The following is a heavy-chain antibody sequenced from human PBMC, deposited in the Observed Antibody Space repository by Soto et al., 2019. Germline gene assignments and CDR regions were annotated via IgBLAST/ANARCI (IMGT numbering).Heavy chain of an antibody. J-gene: IGHJ4*02. Sequence: GSLRLSCAASGFTISDYSMNCVRQAPGKGLEWLSFITSSTTTIYYADSVKGRFTISRDNAKNSLYLQMNSLRDEDTAVYFCARDRRTITAGIFDSWGQGTLVTSPQ. CDR2: ITSSTTTI. CDR1: GFTISDYS. V-gene: IGHV3-48*02. CDR3: ARDRRTITAGIFDS. D-gene: IGHD1-20*01.